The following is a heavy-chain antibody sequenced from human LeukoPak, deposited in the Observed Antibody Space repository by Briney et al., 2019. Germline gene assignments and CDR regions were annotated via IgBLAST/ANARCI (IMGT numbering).Heavy chain of an antibody. J-gene: IGHJ4*02. CDR1: GFTFSSYA. Sequence: PGGSLRLSCAASGFTFSSYAMSWVRQAPGKGLEWVSAISGSGGSTYYADSVKGRFTISRDNSKNTLYLQMNSLRAEDTAVYYCARNQDDYGGKRLGYFDYWGQGTLVTVSS. CDR3: ARNQDDYGGKRLGYFDY. CDR2: ISGSGGST. V-gene: IGHV3-23*01. D-gene: IGHD4-23*01.